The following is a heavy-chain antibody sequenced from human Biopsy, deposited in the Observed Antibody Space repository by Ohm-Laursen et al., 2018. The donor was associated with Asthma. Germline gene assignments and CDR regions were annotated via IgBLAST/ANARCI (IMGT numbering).Heavy chain of an antibody. D-gene: IGHD3-22*01. CDR3: ASDLGGYYYDSSGYSSDY. Sequence: SLRLSCAASGFTFSDHYMDWVRQAPGKGLAWVGRTRNKANSYTTAYAASVKGRFTISRDDSKNSLYLQMNSLKTEDTAVYYCASDLGGYYYDSSGYSSDYWGQGTLVTVSS. V-gene: IGHV3-72*01. CDR2: TRNKANSYTT. J-gene: IGHJ4*02. CDR1: GFTFSDHY.